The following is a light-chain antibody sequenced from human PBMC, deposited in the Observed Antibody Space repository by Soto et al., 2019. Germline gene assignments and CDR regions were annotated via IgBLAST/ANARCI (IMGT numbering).Light chain of an antibody. Sequence: EIVMTQSPATLSVSPGERVTLSCRASQNIFSNYLAWYQQKPCHAPRLLIYGASSRATGIPDRFSGSGSGADFTLTISRLEPEDFAVYYCQQYGSSRSFGGGTKVDIK. CDR2: GAS. J-gene: IGKJ4*01. CDR3: QQYGSSRS. V-gene: IGKV3-20*01. CDR1: QNIFSNY.